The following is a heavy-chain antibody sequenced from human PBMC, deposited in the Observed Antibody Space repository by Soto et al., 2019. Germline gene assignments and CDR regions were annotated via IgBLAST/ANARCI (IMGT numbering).Heavy chain of an antibody. Sequence: QVPLVQSGAEVKQPGSSVKVSCKASGGTFSSYAISWVRQAPGQGFEWMGGIIPIFGTTNYAQKFQGRVTITADESTSTAYMELSSLRSEDTAVYYCARGLPTYSSYGYYYGMDVWGQGTTVTVSS. J-gene: IGHJ6*02. D-gene: IGHD6-6*01. CDR2: IIPIFGTT. CDR1: GGTFSSYA. V-gene: IGHV1-69*01. CDR3: ARGLPTYSSYGYYYGMDV.